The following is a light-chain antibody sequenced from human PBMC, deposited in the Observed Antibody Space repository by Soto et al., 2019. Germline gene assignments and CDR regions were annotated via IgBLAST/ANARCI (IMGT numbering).Light chain of an antibody. Sequence: DIQMTQSPSSLSASVGDRVTITCRASQSIGWYLHWYQQKPGKAPKVLIYAASSLQSGVPSRFSGSGSGTDVTLTISSLQPEDCATYYCQQSFSALWTFGQGTKVEIK. V-gene: IGKV1-39*01. CDR1: QSIGWY. J-gene: IGKJ1*01. CDR2: AAS. CDR3: QQSFSALWT.